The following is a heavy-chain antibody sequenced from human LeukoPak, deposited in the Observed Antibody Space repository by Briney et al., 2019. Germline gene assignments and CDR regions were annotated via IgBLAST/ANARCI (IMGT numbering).Heavy chain of an antibody. D-gene: IGHD3-3*01. CDR3: AKEDRFLEWLLINDYYYYGMDV. J-gene: IGHJ6*01. CDR1: GFTFSSYA. Sequence: GGSLRLSCAASGFTFSSYAMSWVRQAPGKGLEWVSAISGSGGSTYYADSVKGRSTISRDNSKNTLYLQMNSLRAEDTAVYYCAKEDRFLEWLLINDYYYYGMDVWGQGTTVTVSS. CDR2: ISGSGGST. V-gene: IGHV3-23*01.